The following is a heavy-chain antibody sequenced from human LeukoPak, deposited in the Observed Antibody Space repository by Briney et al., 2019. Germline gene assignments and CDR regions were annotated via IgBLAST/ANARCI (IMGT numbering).Heavy chain of an antibody. CDR1: GGSISSYY. CDR3: AKDSLRTVPAASFDC. J-gene: IGHJ4*02. Sequence: SETLSLTCTVSGGSISSYYWSWIRQPAGKGLEWIGRIYTSGSTNYNPSLKSRVTMSVDTSKNQFSLKLSSVTAADTAVYYCAKDSLRTVPAASFDCWGQGTLVTVSS. D-gene: IGHD2-2*01. V-gene: IGHV4-4*07. CDR2: IYTSGST.